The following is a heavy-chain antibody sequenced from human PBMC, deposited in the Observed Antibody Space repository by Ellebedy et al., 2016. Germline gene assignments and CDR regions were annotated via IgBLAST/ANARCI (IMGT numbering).Heavy chain of an antibody. Sequence: SETLSLTXTVSGYSISSGYYWGWIRQPPEKGLEWIGSIYHSGSTYYNPSLKSRVTISVDTSKNQFSLKLSSVTAADTAVYYCASGVVVVPAATYYYYYGMDVWGQGTTVTVSS. V-gene: IGHV4-38-2*02. J-gene: IGHJ6*02. CDR3: ASGVVVVPAATYYYYYGMDV. CDR2: IYHSGST. D-gene: IGHD2-2*01. CDR1: GYSISSGYY.